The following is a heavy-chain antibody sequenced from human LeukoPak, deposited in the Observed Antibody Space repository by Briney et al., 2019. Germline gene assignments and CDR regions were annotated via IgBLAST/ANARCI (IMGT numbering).Heavy chain of an antibody. Sequence: SETLSLTCTVSGASISSYYWSWIRQPPGKGLEWIGYISYIRSTNYNPSLKSRVTISVDTSKNQFSLKLSSVTAADTAVYYCARAVGVGRGTYFDLWGRGTLVTVSS. CDR1: GASISSYY. V-gene: IGHV4-59*08. CDR2: ISYIRST. D-gene: IGHD1-1*01. J-gene: IGHJ2*01. CDR3: ARAVGVGRGTYFDL.